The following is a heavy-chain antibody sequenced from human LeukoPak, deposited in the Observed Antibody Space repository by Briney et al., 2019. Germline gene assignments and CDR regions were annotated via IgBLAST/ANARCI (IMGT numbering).Heavy chain of an antibody. D-gene: IGHD2-15*01. CDR1: GGSISSGSYY. J-gene: IGHJ3*02. CDR2: IYTSGST. Sequence: PSQTLSLTCTVSGGSISSGSYYWSRIRQPAGKGLEWIGRIYTSGSTNYNPSLKSRVTISVDTSKNQFSLKLSSVTAADTAVYYCARLTVVVVAATPGAFDIWGQGTMVTVSS. CDR3: ARLTVVVVAATPGAFDI. V-gene: IGHV4-61*02.